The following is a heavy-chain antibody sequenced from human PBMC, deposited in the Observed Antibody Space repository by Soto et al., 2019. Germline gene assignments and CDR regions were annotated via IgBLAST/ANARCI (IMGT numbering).Heavy chain of an antibody. D-gene: IGHD1-26*01. Sequence: ASVKVSCKASGYTFTSYGISWVRQAPGKGLGWMGGFDPEDGETIYAQKFQGRVTMTEDTSTDTAYMELSSLRSEDTAVYYCATDGIVGATQNWFDPWGQGTLVTVSS. CDR1: GYTFTSYG. CDR2: FDPEDGET. CDR3: ATDGIVGATQNWFDP. V-gene: IGHV1-24*01. J-gene: IGHJ5*02.